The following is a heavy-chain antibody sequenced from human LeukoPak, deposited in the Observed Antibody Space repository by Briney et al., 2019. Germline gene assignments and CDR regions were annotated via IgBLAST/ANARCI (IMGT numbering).Heavy chain of an antibody. J-gene: IGHJ5*02. CDR2: TSSSGSTI. Sequence: GGSLRLSCAASGFTFSSYEMNWVRQAPGKGLEWVSYTSSSGSTIYYADSVKGRFTISRDNAKNSLYLQMDSLRAEDTAVYYCARWEYGSGSCYRRWFDPWGQGTLVTVSS. D-gene: IGHD3-10*01. CDR3: ARWEYGSGSCYRRWFDP. CDR1: GFTFSSYE. V-gene: IGHV3-48*03.